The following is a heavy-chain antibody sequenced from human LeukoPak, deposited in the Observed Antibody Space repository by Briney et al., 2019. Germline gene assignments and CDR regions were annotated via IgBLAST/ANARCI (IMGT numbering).Heavy chain of an antibody. CDR1: GGSISSTNYY. D-gene: IGHD2-2*01. CDR2: IYYSGST. J-gene: IGHJ4*02. V-gene: IGHV4-39*07. CDR3: ARAPAAMLRRFDY. Sequence: SETLSLTCTVSGGSISSTNYYWGWIRQPPGKGLEWIGSIYYSGSTYYNPSLKSRVTISVDTSKNQFSLKLSSVTAADTAVYYCARAPAAMLRRFDYWGQGTLVTVSS.